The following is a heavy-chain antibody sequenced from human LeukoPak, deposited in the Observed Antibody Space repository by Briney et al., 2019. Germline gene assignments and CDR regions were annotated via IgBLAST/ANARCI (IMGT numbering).Heavy chain of an antibody. CDR2: INHRRST. D-gene: IGHD2-21*01. CDR3: ARRVIAATLDY. Sequence: PSETLSLTCAVYGESLSKYYWTWIRQSPGKGLEWIGEINHRRSTNLNPSLKSRATLSVDTSKHQFSLKLTSVTAADAAVYYCARRVIAATLDYWGQGTLVTVSS. CDR1: GESLSKYY. V-gene: IGHV4-34*04. J-gene: IGHJ4*02.